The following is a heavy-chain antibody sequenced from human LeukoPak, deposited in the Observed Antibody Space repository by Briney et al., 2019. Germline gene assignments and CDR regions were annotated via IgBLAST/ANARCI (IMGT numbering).Heavy chain of an antibody. J-gene: IGHJ4*02. Sequence: PSETLSLTCTVSGGSISSYDWSWIRQPPGKGLEWIGYIYYSGSTNYNPSLKSRVTISVDTSKNQFSLKLSSVTAADTAVYYCARDRGGYSSSWYDYWGQGTLVTVSS. CDR1: GGSISSYD. V-gene: IGHV4-59*01. D-gene: IGHD6-13*01. CDR2: IYYSGST. CDR3: ARDRGGYSSSWYDY.